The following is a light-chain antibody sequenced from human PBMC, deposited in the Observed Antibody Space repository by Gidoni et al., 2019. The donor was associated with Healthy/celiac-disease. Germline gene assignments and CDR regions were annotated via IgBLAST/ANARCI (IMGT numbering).Light chain of an antibody. CDR3: QQLNSYPL. Sequence: IQLTQFPSSLSASVGDRVTITCQSIQGISSYLAWYQQKPGKAPKLLIYAASTLQSGVPSRLSGSGSGTDFTLTISSLQTEDFATYYCQQLNSYPLFGGGTKVEIK. V-gene: IGKV1-9*01. CDR2: AAS. J-gene: IGKJ4*01. CDR1: QGISSY.